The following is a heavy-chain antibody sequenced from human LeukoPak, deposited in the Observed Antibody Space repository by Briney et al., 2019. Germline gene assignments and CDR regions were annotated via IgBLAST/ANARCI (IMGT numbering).Heavy chain of an antibody. D-gene: IGHD5-18*01. CDR1: GFTFSSYA. CDR2: ISSNGGLT. J-gene: IGHJ4*02. CDR3: VKEYSYGFDY. V-gene: IGHV3-64D*09. Sequence: PGGSLRLSCSASGFTFSSYAMHWVRQAPGKGLEYVSAISSNGGLTYYADSAQGRFTISRDSSKNTVYLQMNGLRTQDTAVYYCVKEYSYGFDYWGQGTLVTVSS.